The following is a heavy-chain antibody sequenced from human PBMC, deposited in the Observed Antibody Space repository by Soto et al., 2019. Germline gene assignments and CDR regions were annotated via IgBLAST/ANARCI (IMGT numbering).Heavy chain of an antibody. D-gene: IGHD5-18*01. CDR3: AKMTTALGYYYHAMDV. Sequence: QVQLVESGGGVVQPGGSLRLSGAAPESTFSKVGIPWVRQAHGTGLSGVPFMAYDGSNGYYAASVKGRFTIARDNSKNTLYLQMNSLRAEDTAVYYCAKMTTALGYYYHAMDVWGQGTTVSVSS. V-gene: IGHV3-30*18. CDR1: ESTFSKVG. J-gene: IGHJ6*02. CDR2: MAYDGSNG.